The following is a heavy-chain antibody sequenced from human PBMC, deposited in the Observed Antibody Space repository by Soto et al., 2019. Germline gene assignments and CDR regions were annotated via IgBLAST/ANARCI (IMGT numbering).Heavy chain of an antibody. CDR3: ARVPQNDSSDYYL. V-gene: IGHV3-21*01. D-gene: IGHD3-22*01. CDR2: ISSSISYI. CDR1: GCSFSSYN. Sequence: GVSLRRSCAASGCSFSSYNMSWVRQAPAKGLERVSSISSSISYIYYDDSVKGRFTISIDNAKNSLYLQMSSLRAEDTAVYYCARVPQNDSSDYYLRGQGTMFTVSS. J-gene: IGHJ4*02.